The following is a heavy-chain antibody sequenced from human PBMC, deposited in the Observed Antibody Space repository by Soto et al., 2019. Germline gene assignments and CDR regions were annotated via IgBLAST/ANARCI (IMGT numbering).Heavy chain of an antibody. CDR1: GYTFTSYG. V-gene: IGHV1-18*01. J-gene: IGHJ5*02. CDR2: ISAYNGNT. D-gene: IGHD2-15*01. CDR3: ARDYDIVVVVAATVGFDP. Sequence: ASVKVSCKASGYTFTSYGISWVRQAPGQGLEWMGWISAYNGNTNYAQKLRGRVTMTTDTSTSTAYMELRSLRSDDTAVYYCARDYDIVVVVAATVGFDPWGQGTLVTSPQ.